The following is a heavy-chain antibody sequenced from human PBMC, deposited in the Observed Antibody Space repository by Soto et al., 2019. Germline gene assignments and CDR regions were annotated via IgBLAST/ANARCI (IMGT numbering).Heavy chain of an antibody. Sequence: ASAKVSCKAPGYTSTSYYMHWVRQAPGQGLEWMGIINPHHGSTSYAQKFQGRVTMTRDTSTSTVYMELRSLRSEDTAVYYCAGEVSSGSYYEIDHWGKGTLVTVSS. V-gene: IGHV1-46*01. J-gene: IGHJ4*02. CDR3: AGEVSSGSYYEIDH. CDR1: GYTSTSYY. CDR2: INPHHGST. D-gene: IGHD3-10*01.